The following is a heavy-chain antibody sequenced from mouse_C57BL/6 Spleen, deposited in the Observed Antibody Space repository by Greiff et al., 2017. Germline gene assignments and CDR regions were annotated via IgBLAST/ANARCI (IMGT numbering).Heavy chain of an antibody. V-gene: IGHV1-52*01. D-gene: IGHD1-1*01. CDR3: ATYGSSYGLDY. CDR1: GYTFTSYW. CDR2: IDPSDSET. J-gene: IGHJ2*01. Sequence: VQLQQPGAELVRPGSSVKLSCKASGYTFTSYWMHWVKQRPIQGLEWIGNIDPSDSETHYNQKFKDKATLTVDKSSSTAYMQLSSLTSEDSAVYYCATYGSSYGLDYWGQGTTLTVSS.